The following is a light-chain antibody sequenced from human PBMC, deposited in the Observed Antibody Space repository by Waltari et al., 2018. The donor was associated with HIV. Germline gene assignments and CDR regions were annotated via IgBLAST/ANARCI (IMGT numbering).Light chain of an antibody. V-gene: IGKV3-15*01. J-gene: IGKJ1*01. CDR1: QSVRTY. CDR2: GAS. Sequence: EIVMTQTPATVSVSPGDRATLSCRASQSVRTYLDWYQQKPVQGPRPPIYGASTRATGVPARCSATGSGTDFTLTISSLQPEDFAVYYCQQYDIWPPWTFGQGTKVEIK. CDR3: QQYDIWPPWT.